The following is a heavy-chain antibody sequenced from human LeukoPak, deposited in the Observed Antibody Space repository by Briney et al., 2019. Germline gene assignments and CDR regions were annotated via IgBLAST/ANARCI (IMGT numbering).Heavy chain of an antibody. Sequence: GGSLRLSCAASGFTFSSYSMNWVRQAPGKGLEWVSFISSSGSTMYFADSAKGRFTISRDNAKNSLYLQMSSLRAEDTAVYYCAGAYGEYYHMDVWGKGTTVTVSS. CDR3: AGAYGEYYHMDV. CDR2: ISSSGSTM. J-gene: IGHJ6*03. D-gene: IGHD3-10*01. CDR1: GFTFSSYS. V-gene: IGHV3-48*01.